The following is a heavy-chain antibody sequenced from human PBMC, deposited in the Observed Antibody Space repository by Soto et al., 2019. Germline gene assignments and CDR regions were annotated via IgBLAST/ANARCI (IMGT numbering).Heavy chain of an antibody. J-gene: IGHJ6*02. V-gene: IGHV1-69*01. CDR3: ASVGEVGSNPSNYYYYYGMDV. D-gene: IGHD3-10*01. Sequence: QVQLVQSGAEVKKPGSSVKVSCKASGGTFSSDAISWVRQAPGQGLEWMGGIIPIFGTANYAQKFQGRVTITADESTSTAYMELSSLRSEDKAVYYCASVGEVGSNPSNYYYYYGMDVWGQGTTVTVSS. CDR2: IIPIFGTA. CDR1: GGTFSSDA.